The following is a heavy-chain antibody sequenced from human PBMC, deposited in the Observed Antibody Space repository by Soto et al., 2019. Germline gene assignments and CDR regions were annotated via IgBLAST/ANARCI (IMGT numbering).Heavy chain of an antibody. J-gene: IGHJ6*02. CDR2: IIPILGIA. D-gene: IGHD6-13*01. V-gene: IGHV1-69*02. Sequence: QVQLVQSGAEVKKPGSSVKVSCKASGGTFSSYTISWVRQAPGQGLEWMGRIIPILGIANYAQKFQGRVTITADNSTGTAYMELSSLRSEDTAVYYCARYGCGYSGGGIGMDVWGQGTTVTVSS. CDR1: GGTFSSYT. CDR3: ARYGCGYSGGGIGMDV.